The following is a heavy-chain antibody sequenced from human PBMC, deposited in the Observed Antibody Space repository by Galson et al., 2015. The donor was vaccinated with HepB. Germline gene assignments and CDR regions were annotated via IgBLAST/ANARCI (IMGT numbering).Heavy chain of an antibody. V-gene: IGHV1-3*04. Sequence: SVMVSCKASGYTFTSYAMHWLRQAPGQRLEWMGWINTGNGNTKYSQKFQGSVTITRDTSASTAYMELSSLRSEDTAVYYCARDVRLLWFGESYYFAYWGQGTLVTVSS. CDR3: ARDVRLLWFGESYYFAY. CDR1: GYTFTSYA. CDR2: INTGNGNT. D-gene: IGHD3-10*01. J-gene: IGHJ4*02.